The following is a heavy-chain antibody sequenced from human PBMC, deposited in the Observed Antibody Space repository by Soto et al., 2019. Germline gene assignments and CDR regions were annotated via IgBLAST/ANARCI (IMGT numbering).Heavy chain of an antibody. CDR1: GYTFTSYG. J-gene: IGHJ6*02. CDR2: ISAYTGNT. Sequence: QVQLLQSGAEVKNPGASVKVSCKASGYTFTSYGISWVRQAPGQGLEWMGWISAYTGNTNYAQELQGRVTRTKDTSTSPASMEMRSPRSDDTAVYYCARDGARGENYYYYGMDDWGQGTTVTVSS. CDR3: ARDGARGENYYYYGMDD. V-gene: IGHV1-18*01. D-gene: IGHD3-16*01.